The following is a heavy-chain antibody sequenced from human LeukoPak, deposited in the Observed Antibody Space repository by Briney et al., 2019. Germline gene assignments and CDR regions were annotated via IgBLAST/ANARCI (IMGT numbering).Heavy chain of an antibody. V-gene: IGHV3-15*07. J-gene: IGHJ4*02. CDR2: IKSKADGETI. Sequence: GGTLRLSCAASGFTFTNAWMNWVRQAPGKGLEWVGRIKSKADGETIDYAAPVKGRFTFSRDDSKNMLYLQLNSLKSEDTAVYYCSTLTSRGLSDSWGQGTLVTVSS. D-gene: IGHD1-20*01. CDR1: GFTFTNAW. CDR3: STLTSRGLSDS.